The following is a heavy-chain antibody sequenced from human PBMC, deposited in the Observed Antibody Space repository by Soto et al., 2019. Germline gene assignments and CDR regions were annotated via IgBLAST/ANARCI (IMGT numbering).Heavy chain of an antibody. V-gene: IGHV1-18*01. Sequence: GSSVKVSLQASGYTLTNKGIHWVRPAPGKRVEWMGWISAYNGNTTYAQKLQGRVTRTTDTSTSTAYMELRSLRSDDTAVYYCVKFRRKPGTNAPSHPTFDYWGQGTLVTVSS. CDR3: VKFRRKPGTNAPSHPTFDY. D-gene: IGHD1-7*01. CDR1: GYTLTNKG. J-gene: IGHJ4*02. CDR2: ISAYNGNT.